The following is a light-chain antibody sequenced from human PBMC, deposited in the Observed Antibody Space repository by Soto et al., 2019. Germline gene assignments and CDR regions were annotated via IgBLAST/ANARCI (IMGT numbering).Light chain of an antibody. CDR1: NIGSKS. Sequence: SYELTQPPSVSVAPGQTARITCGGNNIGSKSVHWYQQKPGQAPVLVVYDESDRPSGIPERFSGSNSGNTATLTISRVEAGDEADYYCQVWDSSSDLWVFGGGTKLTVL. CDR2: DES. V-gene: IGLV3-21*02. CDR3: QVWDSSSDLWV. J-gene: IGLJ3*02.